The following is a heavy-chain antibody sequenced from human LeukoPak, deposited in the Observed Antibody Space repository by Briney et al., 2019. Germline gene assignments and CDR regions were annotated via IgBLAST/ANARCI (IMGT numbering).Heavy chain of an antibody. CDR3: ARGTATSSQPFDY. J-gene: IGHJ4*02. V-gene: IGHV3-66*01. CDR1: GFTVSSNF. CDR2: IQSGGST. D-gene: IGHD2-21*02. Sequence: PGGSLRPSCAASGFTVSSNFLTWVRQAPGKGLEWVSVIQSGGSTYYADSVKGRFTISRDSSKNMLFLQMNSLTAEDTAVYYCARGTATSSQPFDYWGQGTLVTVSS.